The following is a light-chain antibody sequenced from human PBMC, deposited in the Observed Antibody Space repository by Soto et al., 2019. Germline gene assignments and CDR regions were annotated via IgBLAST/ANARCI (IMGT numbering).Light chain of an antibody. CDR3: QKHKNWQWT. CDR1: QSVSSY. Sequence: EIVLTQSPATLSLSPGERATLSCRASQSVSSYLAWYQQKPGQAPRLLIYDASNRATGIPARFSGSGSGTDFTLTISSLEPEDFAVYYCQKHKNWQWTFGQGTKVEIK. J-gene: IGKJ1*01. CDR2: DAS. V-gene: IGKV3-11*01.